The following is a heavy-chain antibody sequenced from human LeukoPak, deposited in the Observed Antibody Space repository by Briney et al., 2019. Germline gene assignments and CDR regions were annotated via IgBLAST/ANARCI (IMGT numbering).Heavy chain of an antibody. Sequence: GGSLRLSCAASGFTFSSYEMNWVRQAPRKGLEWVSYISSSGSTIYYADSVKGRFTISRDNAKNSLYLQMNSLRAEDTAVYYCARAVSVITGGFDYWGQGTLVTVSS. CDR1: GFTFSSYE. D-gene: IGHD3-22*01. V-gene: IGHV3-48*03. CDR3: ARAVSVITGGFDY. CDR2: ISSSGSTI. J-gene: IGHJ4*02.